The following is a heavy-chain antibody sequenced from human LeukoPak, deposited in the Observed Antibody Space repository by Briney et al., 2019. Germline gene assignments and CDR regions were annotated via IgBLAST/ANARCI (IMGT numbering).Heavy chain of an antibody. CDR3: ARVPMGPLRWLRSNYYYYGMDV. J-gene: IGHJ6*04. CDR1: GFTFSSYE. Sequence: PGGSLRLSCAASGFTFSSYEMSWVRQAPGKGLEWVSYISSSGSTIYYADSVKGRFTISRDNAKNSLYLQMNSLRAEDTAVYYCARVPMGPLRWLRSNYYYYGMDVWGKGTTVTVSS. D-gene: IGHD5-12*01. V-gene: IGHV3-48*03. CDR2: ISSSGSTI.